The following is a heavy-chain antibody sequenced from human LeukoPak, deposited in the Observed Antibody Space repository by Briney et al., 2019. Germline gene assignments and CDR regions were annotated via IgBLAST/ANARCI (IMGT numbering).Heavy chain of an antibody. D-gene: IGHD5-12*01. V-gene: IGHV1-8*01. CDR3: ARGWYSGYDGDYYYYYGMDV. CDR1: GYTFTSYD. J-gene: IGHJ6*02. Sequence: ASVKVSCKASGYTFTSYDINWVRRATGQGLEWMGWMNPNSGNTGYAQKFQGRVTMTRNTSISTAYMELSSLRSEDTAVYYCARGWYSGYDGDYYYYYGMDVWGQGTTVTVSS. CDR2: MNPNSGNT.